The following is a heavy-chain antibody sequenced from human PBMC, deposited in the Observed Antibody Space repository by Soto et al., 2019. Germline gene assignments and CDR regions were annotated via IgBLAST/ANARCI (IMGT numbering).Heavy chain of an antibody. CDR3: AGDFRGYGRFDY. Sequence: SETLSLTCTVSGGSTSSGTYYWSWIRQHPGKGLEWIGYIYYSGGTYQNPSLKSRVTTSLDTSKNQFSLKLSSVTAADTAIYYCAGDFRGYGRFDYWGQGTLVTVSS. V-gene: IGHV4-31*03. CDR2: IYYSGGT. D-gene: IGHD5-12*01. J-gene: IGHJ4*02. CDR1: GGSTSSGTYY.